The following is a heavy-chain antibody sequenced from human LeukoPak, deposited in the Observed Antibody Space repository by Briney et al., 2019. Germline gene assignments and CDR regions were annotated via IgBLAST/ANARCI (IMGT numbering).Heavy chain of an antibody. CDR3: ARVMGSYNYFDY. J-gene: IGHJ4*02. V-gene: IGHV1-2*02. D-gene: IGHD1-26*01. CDR1: GYTFTGYY. Sequence: GASVKVSCKASGYTFTGYYMHWVRQAPGQGLEWMGWINPNSGGTNYAQKFQGRVTMTRGTSISTAYMELSSLRSEDTAVYYCARVMGSYNYFDYWGQGTLVTVSS. CDR2: INPNSGGT.